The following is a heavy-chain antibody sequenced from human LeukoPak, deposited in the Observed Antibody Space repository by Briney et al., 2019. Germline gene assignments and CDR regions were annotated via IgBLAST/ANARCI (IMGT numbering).Heavy chain of an antibody. D-gene: IGHD3-3*01. Sequence: ASVKVSCKASGYIFTGYYMHWVRQAPGQGLEWMGWINPNSGGTIYAQKFQGRVTMTLDTSINTAYMDLYSLRSDDTAVYYCARQSTYYDWGQGTLVTVSS. V-gene: IGHV1-2*02. CDR2: INPNSGGT. CDR1: GYIFTGYY. J-gene: IGHJ4*02. CDR3: ARQSTYYD.